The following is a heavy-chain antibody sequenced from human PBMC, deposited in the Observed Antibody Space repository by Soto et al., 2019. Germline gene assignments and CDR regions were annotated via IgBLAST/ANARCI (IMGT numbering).Heavy chain of an antibody. CDR2: ISAYNGNT. Sequence: ASVKVSCKASGYTFTSYGISWVRQAPGQGLEWMGWISAYNGNTNYAQKLQGRVTMTTDTSTSTAYMELRSLRSDDTAVYYCASGYSSGWYGVVGLYYYYYGMDVWGQGTTVTVSS. CDR1: GYTFTSYG. D-gene: IGHD6-19*01. CDR3: ASGYSSGWYGVVGLYYYYYGMDV. J-gene: IGHJ6*02. V-gene: IGHV1-18*01.